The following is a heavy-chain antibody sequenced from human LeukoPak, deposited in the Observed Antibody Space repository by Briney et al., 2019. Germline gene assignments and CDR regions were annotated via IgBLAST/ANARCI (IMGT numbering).Heavy chain of an antibody. CDR2: ISSSSSYI. D-gene: IGHD6-13*01. Sequence: PGGSLRLSCAASGFTFSSYSMNWVRQAPGKGLEWVSSISSSSSYIYYADSVKGRFTISRDNAKNSLYLQMNSLRAEDTAVYYCAKEVVVSAAVGTVGFDPWGQGTLVTVSS. CDR3: AKEVVVSAAVGTVGFDP. V-gene: IGHV3-21*04. J-gene: IGHJ5*02. CDR1: GFTFSSYS.